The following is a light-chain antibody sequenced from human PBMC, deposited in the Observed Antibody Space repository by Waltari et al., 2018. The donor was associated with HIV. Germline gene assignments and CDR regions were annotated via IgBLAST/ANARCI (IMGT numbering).Light chain of an antibody. J-gene: IGLJ1*01. CDR1: SSNIGANFD. CDR2: GKS. CDR3: QSFDNSLNGYV. Sequence: QSVLTQPPSLSGAPGQRVTISCTGSSSNIGANFDVHWYQVLPGPAPKLLIFGKSNRPSGVPDRFPGSKSGTSASLAITGLQPEDEAEYFCQSFDNSLNGYVFGTGTTVIVL. V-gene: IGLV1-40*01.